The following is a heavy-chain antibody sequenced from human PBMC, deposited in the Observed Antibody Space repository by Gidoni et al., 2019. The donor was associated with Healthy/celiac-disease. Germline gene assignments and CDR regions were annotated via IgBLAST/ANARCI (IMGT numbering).Heavy chain of an antibody. D-gene: IGHD3-22*01. CDR2: IYYSGST. J-gene: IGHJ3*02. CDR3: ARGDYDSSGYYYAAAFDI. V-gene: IGHV4-59*01. Sequence: QVQLQESGPGLVKPSETLSLTCTVSGGSISSYYWSWIRQPPGKGLEWIGYIYYSGSTNYNPSLKSRVTISVDTSKNQFSLKLSSVTAADTAVYYCARGDYDSSGYYYAAAFDIWGQGTMVTVSS. CDR1: GGSISSYY.